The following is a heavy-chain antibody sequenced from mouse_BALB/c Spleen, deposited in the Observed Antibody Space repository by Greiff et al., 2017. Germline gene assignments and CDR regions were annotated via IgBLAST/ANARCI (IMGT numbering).Heavy chain of an antibody. J-gene: IGHJ2*01. Sequence: VQRVESGPGLVAPSQSLSITCTVSGFSLTSYGVHWVRQPPGKGLEWLGVIWAGGSTNYNSALMSRLSICKDNSKSQVFLKMNRLQTDDTAMYYCARDGDYDEGRYFDYWGQGTTLTVSS. CDR3: ARDGDYDEGRYFDY. V-gene: IGHV2-9*02. D-gene: IGHD2-4*01. CDR2: IWAGGST. CDR1: GFSLTSYG.